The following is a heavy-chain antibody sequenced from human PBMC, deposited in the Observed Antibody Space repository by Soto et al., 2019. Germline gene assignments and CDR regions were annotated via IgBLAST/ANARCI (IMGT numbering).Heavy chain of an antibody. CDR1: GGSFSGYY. Sequence: QVQLQQWGAGLLKPSETLSLTCAVYGGSFSGYYWSWIRQPPGKGLEWIGEINHSGSTNYNPSLKRRVTISVDTSKNQFSLKLSSVTAADTAVYYCARGAAAAGTFDYWGQGTLVTVSS. V-gene: IGHV4-34*01. CDR3: ARGAAAAGTFDY. CDR2: INHSGST. D-gene: IGHD6-13*01. J-gene: IGHJ4*02.